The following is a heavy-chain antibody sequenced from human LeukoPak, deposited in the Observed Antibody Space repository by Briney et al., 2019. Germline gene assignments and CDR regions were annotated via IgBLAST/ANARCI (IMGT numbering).Heavy chain of an antibody. V-gene: IGHV4-59*01. CDR3: ARDNRPGTDDAFDI. D-gene: IGHD6-13*01. Sequence: PSETLSLTCTVSGGSITSYYWNWIRQPPGKGLEWIGYIYSSGSTNYNPSLKSRVTISVDTSKKQFSLKLTSVTAADTAMYYCARDNRPGTDDAFDIWGQGTTVTVSS. CDR1: GGSITSYY. CDR2: IYSSGST. J-gene: IGHJ3*02.